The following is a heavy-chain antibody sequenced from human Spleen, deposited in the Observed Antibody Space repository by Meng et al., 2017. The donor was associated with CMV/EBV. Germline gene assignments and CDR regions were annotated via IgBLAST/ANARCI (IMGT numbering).Heavy chain of an antibody. D-gene: IGHD1-26*01. CDR2: IHSGDRT. CDR1: GFIVSNNY. Sequence: GGSLRLSCAASGFIVSNNYMSWVRLAPGKGLEWVSVIHSGDRTWYADSVKGRFTISRDNSKNTLHLQMNSLRAEDTAVYYCVREYSGSYFRNWGQGTLVTVSS. J-gene: IGHJ4*02. CDR3: VREYSGSYFRN. V-gene: IGHV3-66*02.